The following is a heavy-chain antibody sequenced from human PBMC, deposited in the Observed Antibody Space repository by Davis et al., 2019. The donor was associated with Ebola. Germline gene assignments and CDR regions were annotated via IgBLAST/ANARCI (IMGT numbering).Heavy chain of an antibody. CDR3: VRDPALVVTGGGWFFGL. CDR1: GFTFSSNS. CDR2: ISSSSNYI. D-gene: IGHD2-21*02. V-gene: IGHV3-21*01. Sequence: GGSLRLPCAASGFTFSSNSMNWVRQAPGKGLEWVSFISSSSNYIYYADSVKGRFTVSRDNAKNSLYLQMNSLRAEDTAVYYCVRDPALVVTGGGWFFGLWGRGTLVTVSS. J-gene: IGHJ2*01.